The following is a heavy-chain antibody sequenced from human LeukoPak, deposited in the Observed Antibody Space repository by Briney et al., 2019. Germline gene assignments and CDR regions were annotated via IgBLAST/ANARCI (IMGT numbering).Heavy chain of an antibody. Sequence: QPGGSLRLSCAASGFTFSSYWMHWVRQAPGKGLVWVSRINSDGSSTSYADSVKGRFTISRDNAKNTLYLQMNSLRAEDTAVYYCASRLPPGIAVAGTPRADYWGQGTLVTVSS. CDR1: GFTFSSYW. J-gene: IGHJ4*02. D-gene: IGHD6-19*01. CDR3: ASRLPPGIAVAGTPRADY. V-gene: IGHV3-74*01. CDR2: INSDGSST.